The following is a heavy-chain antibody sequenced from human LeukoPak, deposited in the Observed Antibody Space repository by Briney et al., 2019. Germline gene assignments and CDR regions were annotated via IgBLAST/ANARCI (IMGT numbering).Heavy chain of an antibody. J-gene: IGHJ6*02. Sequence: GGSLRLSCAASGFTFRSYGMHWVRQAPGEGLEWVSAISGGGSATYYADSVKGRFTISRDNSKNTLFLQMNTLRADDTAVYYCAGGAGVYYYGMDVWGQGTSVTVSS. CDR1: GFTFRSYG. V-gene: IGHV3-NL1*01. CDR3: AGGAGVYYYGMDV. CDR2: ISGGGSAT.